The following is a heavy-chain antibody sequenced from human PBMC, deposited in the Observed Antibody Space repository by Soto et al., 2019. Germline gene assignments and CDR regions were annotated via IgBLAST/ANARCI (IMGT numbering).Heavy chain of an antibody. CDR3: AKSPNFYCSSPNCYKYYFDY. J-gene: IGHJ4*02. Sequence: QDHLVESGGGVVQPGTSLRLSCAASGFTFNTYGMHWVRQAPGKGLEWVAFISYDGSDKFYADSVKGRFTISRDNSKNTLYLQMSSLRPEDTAIYYCAKSPNFYCSSPNCYKYYFDYWGQGTLVTVSS. V-gene: IGHV3-30*18. CDR2: ISYDGSDK. D-gene: IGHD2-2*02. CDR1: GFTFNTYG.